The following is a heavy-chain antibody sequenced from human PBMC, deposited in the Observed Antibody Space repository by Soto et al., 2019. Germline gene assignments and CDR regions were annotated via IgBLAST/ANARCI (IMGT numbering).Heavy chain of an antibody. J-gene: IGHJ4*02. CDR2: IIPIFGTA. CDR3: ARERAAAYFDY. D-gene: IGHD2-15*01. CDR1: GGTFSSYA. V-gene: IGHV1-69*13. Sequence: ASVNVSCKASGGTFSSYAISWVRQAPGQGLEWMGGIIPIFGTANYAQKFQGRVTITADESTSTAYMELSSLRSEDTAVYYCARERAAAYFDYWGQGTLVTVSS.